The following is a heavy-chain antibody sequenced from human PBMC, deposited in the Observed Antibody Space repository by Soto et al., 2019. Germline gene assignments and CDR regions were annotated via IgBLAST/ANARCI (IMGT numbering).Heavy chain of an antibody. CDR2: IVVGSGNT. D-gene: IGHD5-18*01. Sequence: GASGKVSCKASAFTFTSSAVQWVRQARGQRLEWIGWIVVGSGNTNYAQKFQERVTITRDMSTSTAYMELSSLRSEDTAVYHCAADIAYSYGFPFDYWGQGTLVTVSS. CDR3: AADIAYSYGFPFDY. CDR1: AFTFTSSA. V-gene: IGHV1-58*01. J-gene: IGHJ4*02.